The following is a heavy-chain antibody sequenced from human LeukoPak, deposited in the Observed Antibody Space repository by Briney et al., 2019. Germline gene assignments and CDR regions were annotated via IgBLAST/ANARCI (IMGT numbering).Heavy chain of an antibody. CDR1: GGSISSYY. CDR2: IYYSGST. Sequence: SETLSLTCTVSGGSISSYYWSWIRQPPGKGLEWIGYIYYSGSTNYNPSLKSRVTISVDTSKNQFSLKLSSVTAADTAVYYCASGVYDSSGYPYWGQGTLVIVSS. D-gene: IGHD3-22*01. V-gene: IGHV4-59*08. CDR3: ASGVYDSSGYPY. J-gene: IGHJ4*02.